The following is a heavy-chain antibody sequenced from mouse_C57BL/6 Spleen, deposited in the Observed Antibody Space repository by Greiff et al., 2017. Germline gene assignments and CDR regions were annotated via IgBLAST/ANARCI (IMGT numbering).Heavy chain of an antibody. Sequence: EVQLQESGPGLVKPSQSLSLTCSVTGYSITSGYYWNWIRQFPGNKLEWMGYISYDGSNNYNPSLKNRISITRDTSKNQFFLKLNSVTTEDTATYYCARDDYDRNFDYWGQGTTLTVSS. V-gene: IGHV3-6*01. CDR1: GYSITSGYY. J-gene: IGHJ2*01. D-gene: IGHD2-4*01. CDR3: ARDDYDRNFDY. CDR2: ISYDGSN.